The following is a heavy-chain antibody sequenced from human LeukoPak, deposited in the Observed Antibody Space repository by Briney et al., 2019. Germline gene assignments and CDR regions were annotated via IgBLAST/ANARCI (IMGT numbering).Heavy chain of an antibody. D-gene: IGHD2-8*01. J-gene: IGHJ4*02. CDR1: GGSFSGYY. CDR2: INHSGST. CDR3: ARAPVLYYFDY. Sequence: SETLSLTCAVYGGSFSGYYWSWIRQPPGKGLEWIGEINHSGSTNYNPSLKSRVTISVDTSKNQFSLKLNSVTAADTAVYYCARAPVLYYFDYWGQGTLVTVSS. V-gene: IGHV4-34*01.